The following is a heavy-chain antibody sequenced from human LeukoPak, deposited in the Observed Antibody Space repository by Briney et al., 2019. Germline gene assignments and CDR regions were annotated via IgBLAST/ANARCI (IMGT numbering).Heavy chain of an antibody. CDR3: ARYTALYIAAAGEFDY. V-gene: IGHV2-5*01. CDR2: IYWNDDK. J-gene: IGHJ4*02. Sequence: SGPTLVKPTQTLTLTCTFSGFSLSTTGVGVGWIRQPPGKALEWLALIYWNDDKRYSPSLKSRLTITKDTSKNQVVLTMTNMDPVDTATYYCARYTALYIAAAGEFDYWGQGTLVTVSS. D-gene: IGHD6-13*01. CDR1: GFSLSTTGVG.